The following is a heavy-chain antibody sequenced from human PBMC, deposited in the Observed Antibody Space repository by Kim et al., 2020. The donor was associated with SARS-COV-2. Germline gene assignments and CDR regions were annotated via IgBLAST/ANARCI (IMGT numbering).Heavy chain of an antibody. D-gene: IGHD3-3*01. CDR2: IIPIFGRT. V-gene: IGHV1-69*13. J-gene: IGHJ4*02. CDR3: ATHGGVASSQVALDY. Sequence: SVKVSCKISGGAFSSFVISWVRQAPGQGLEWMGGIIPIFGRTNYAQMFQGKITIVADVSTTTAYLELSSLIFNDTAIYYCATHGGVASSQVALDYWGQGTSVTVSS. CDR1: GGAFSSFV.